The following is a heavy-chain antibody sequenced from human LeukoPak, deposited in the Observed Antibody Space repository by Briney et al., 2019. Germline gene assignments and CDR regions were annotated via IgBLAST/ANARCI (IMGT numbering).Heavy chain of an antibody. CDR3: AISGSYLNWFDP. CDR1: GYSISSGYY. V-gene: IGHV4-38-2*02. J-gene: IGHJ5*02. CDR2: IYHSGST. D-gene: IGHD1-26*01. Sequence: SETLSLTCTVSGYSISSGYYWGWIRQPPGKGLEWIGSIYHSGSTYYNPSLKSRVTISVDTSKNQFSLKLSSVTAADTAVYYCAISGSYLNWFDPWGQGTLVTVSS.